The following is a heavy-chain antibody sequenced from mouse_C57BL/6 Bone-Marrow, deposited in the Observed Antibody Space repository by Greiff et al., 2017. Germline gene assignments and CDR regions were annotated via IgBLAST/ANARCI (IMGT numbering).Heavy chain of an antibody. J-gene: IGHJ4*01. CDR2: INPNNGGT. CDR3: ARTIMDY. Sequence: VQLQQSGPELVKPGASVKISCKASGYTFTDYYMNWVKQSHGKSLEWIGDINPNNGGTSYNQKFKGKATLTVDKSSSTAYMELRSLTSEDSAVYYCARTIMDYGGQGTSVTVSS. CDR1: GYTFTDYY. V-gene: IGHV1-26*01.